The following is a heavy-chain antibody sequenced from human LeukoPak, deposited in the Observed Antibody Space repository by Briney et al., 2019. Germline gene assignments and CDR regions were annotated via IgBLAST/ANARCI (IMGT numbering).Heavy chain of an antibody. Sequence: SETLSLTCTVSGGSISSSSYYWGWIRQPPGKGLEWIGSIYYSGSTYYNPSLKSRVTISVDTSKNQFSLKLSSVTAADTAVYYCARELPRYFDWFAPFDYWGQGTLVTVSS. CDR3: ARELPRYFDWFAPFDY. CDR2: IYYSGST. J-gene: IGHJ4*02. CDR1: GGSISSSSYY. V-gene: IGHV4-39*07. D-gene: IGHD3-9*01.